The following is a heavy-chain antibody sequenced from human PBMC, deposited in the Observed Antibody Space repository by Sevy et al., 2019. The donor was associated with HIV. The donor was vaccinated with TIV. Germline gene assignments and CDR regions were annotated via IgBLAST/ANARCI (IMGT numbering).Heavy chain of an antibody. CDR3: ARGPTTVTSNWFDP. CDR2: FIPFSPTA. Sequence: ASVKVSCKASGGTFNTYSINWVRQAPGQGLEWVGRFIPFSPTADVAQSFQGRVTITADESTDTAFMELSSLGSDDTAVYYCARGPTTVTSNWFDPWGQGTLVTVSS. V-gene: IGHV1-69*13. J-gene: IGHJ5*02. CDR1: GGTFNTYS. D-gene: IGHD4-17*01.